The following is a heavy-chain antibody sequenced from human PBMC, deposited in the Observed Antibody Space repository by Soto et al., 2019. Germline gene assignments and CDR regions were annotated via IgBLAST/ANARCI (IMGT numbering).Heavy chain of an antibody. V-gene: IGHV3-23*01. D-gene: IGHD3-10*01. CDR1: GLTFGSRA. J-gene: IGHJ4*02. Sequence: GGSLRLSCVASGLTFGSRAMTWVRQAPGEGLQWVSTITDTGGDAKYADSVRGRFVVSRDNSKKTLYLQMTSLTAEDSAMYYCARGSTDSYPGSRIFDFWGRGTLVTVSS. CDR3: ARGSTDSYPGSRIFDF. CDR2: ITDTGGDA.